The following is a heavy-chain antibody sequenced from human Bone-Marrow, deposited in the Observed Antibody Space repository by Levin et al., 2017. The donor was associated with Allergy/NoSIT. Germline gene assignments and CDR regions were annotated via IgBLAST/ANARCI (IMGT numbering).Heavy chain of an antibody. D-gene: IGHD3-10*01. CDR1: GGSISSSSYY. J-gene: IGHJ4*02. CDR2: IIYSGST. CDR3: ARHLYGSGSYAGKGIDY. Sequence: GSLRLSCTVSGGSISSSSYYWGWIRQPPGKGLEWIGNIIYSGSTNYNPSLKSRVTISVDTSKNQFSLKLSSVTAADTAVYNCARHLYGSGSYAGKGIDYWGQGTLVTVSS. V-gene: IGHV4-39*01.